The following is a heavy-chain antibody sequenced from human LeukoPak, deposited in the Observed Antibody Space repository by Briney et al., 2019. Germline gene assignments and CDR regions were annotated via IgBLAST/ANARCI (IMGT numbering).Heavy chain of an antibody. D-gene: IGHD6-19*01. CDR2: IKQDGSEK. Sequence: PGGSLRLSCAASGFTFSNYAMSWVRQAPGKGLEWVANIKQDGSEKYYVDSVKGRFTISRDNAKNSLYLQMNSLRAEDTAVYYCARYSSGWYPPYYFDYWGQGTLVTVSS. CDR3: ARYSSGWYPPYYFDY. J-gene: IGHJ4*02. CDR1: GFTFSNYA. V-gene: IGHV3-7*04.